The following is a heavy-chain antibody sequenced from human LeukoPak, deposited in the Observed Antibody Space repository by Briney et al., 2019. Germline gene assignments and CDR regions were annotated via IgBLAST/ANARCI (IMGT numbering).Heavy chain of an antibody. CDR3: AKESIPLKTIFGVVIPSSSGFDY. V-gene: IGHV3-23*01. J-gene: IGHJ4*02. CDR1: GFTFSSYA. CDR2: ISGSGGST. D-gene: IGHD3-3*01. Sequence: GGSLRLSCAASGFTFSSYAMSWVRQAPGKGLEWVSAISGSGGSTYYADSVKGRFTISRDNSKNTLYLQMNSLRAEDTAVYYCAKESIPLKTIFGVVIPSSSGFDYWGQGTLVTVSS.